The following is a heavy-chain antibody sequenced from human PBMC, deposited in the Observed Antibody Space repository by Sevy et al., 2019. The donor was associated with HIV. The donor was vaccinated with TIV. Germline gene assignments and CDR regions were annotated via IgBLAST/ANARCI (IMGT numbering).Heavy chain of an antibody. Sequence: GGSLRLSCTASGFTFSAYSMNWVRQAPGKGLEWLSYISTETDHIYYADSAKGRFTISRDDAKESVYLEMKSLRDQDTDLYYCVRRGVDAYNVYFDLWGQGTLVTVSS. J-gene: IGHJ4*02. CDR3: VRRGVDAYNVYFDL. CDR1: GFTFSAYS. D-gene: IGHD3-10*01. CDR2: ISTETDHI. V-gene: IGHV3-21*05.